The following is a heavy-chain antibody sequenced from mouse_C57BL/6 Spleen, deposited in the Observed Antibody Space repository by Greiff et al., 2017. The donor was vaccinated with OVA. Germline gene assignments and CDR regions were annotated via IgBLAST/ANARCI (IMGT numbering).Heavy chain of an antibody. CDR3: ARAVYDYYAMDY. CDR1: GYSITSGYD. D-gene: IGHD2-3*01. Sequence: EVQVVESGPGMVKPSQSLSLTCTVTGYSITSGYDWHWIRHFPGNKLEWMGYISYSGSTNYNPSLKSRISITHDTSKNHFFLKLNSVTTEDTATYYCARAVYDYYAMDYWGQGTSVTVSS. J-gene: IGHJ4*01. V-gene: IGHV3-1*01. CDR2: ISYSGST.